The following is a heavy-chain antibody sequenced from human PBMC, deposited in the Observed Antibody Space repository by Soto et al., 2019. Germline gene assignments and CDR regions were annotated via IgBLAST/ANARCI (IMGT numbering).Heavy chain of an antibody. D-gene: IGHD1-26*01. Sequence: GGSLRLSCVASGFTFRSCVMSWVRQAPGKGLEWVSAISGSGGSTYYADSVKGRFTISRDNSKNTLYLQMNSQRAEDTAVYYCAKWEGLRSSFDYWGQGTLVTVSS. J-gene: IGHJ4*02. V-gene: IGHV3-23*01. CDR2: ISGSGGST. CDR3: AKWEGLRSSFDY. CDR1: GFTFRSCV.